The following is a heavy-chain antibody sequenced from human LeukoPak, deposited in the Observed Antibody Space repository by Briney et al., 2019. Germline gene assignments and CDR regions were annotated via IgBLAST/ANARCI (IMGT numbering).Heavy chain of an antibody. D-gene: IGHD1-14*01. CDR1: GFTFSTYW. J-gene: IGHJ4*02. V-gene: IGHV3-74*01. CDR2: IKSDGSNI. Sequence: GGSLRLSCAPSGFTFSTYWMHWVRQAPGKGLVWVSCIKSDGSNIKYADSVKGRFTISRDSAKNTLFLQMNSLRAEDTAVYYCARGYNHFDYWGQGTLVTVSS. CDR3: ARGYNHFDY.